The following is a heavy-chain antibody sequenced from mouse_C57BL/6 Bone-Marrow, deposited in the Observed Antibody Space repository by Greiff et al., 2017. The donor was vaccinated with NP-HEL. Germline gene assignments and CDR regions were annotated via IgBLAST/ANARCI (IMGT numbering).Heavy chain of an antibody. CDR1: GFSLTSYG. Sequence: QVQLQQSGPGLVQPSQSLSITCTVSGFSLTSYGVHWVRQSPGKGLEWLGVIWRGGSTDYNAAFMSRLSITKDNSKSQVFFKMNSLQADDTAIYYCAKRNYGSSYGYYAMDYWGQGTSVTVSS. CDR2: IWRGGST. D-gene: IGHD1-1*01. J-gene: IGHJ4*01. V-gene: IGHV2-5*01. CDR3: AKRNYGSSYGYYAMDY.